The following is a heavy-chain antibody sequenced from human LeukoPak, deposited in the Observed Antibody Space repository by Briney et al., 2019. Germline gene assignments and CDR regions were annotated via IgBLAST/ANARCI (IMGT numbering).Heavy chain of an antibody. CDR1: GFTFSSYR. CDR3: AKRDYSNYAKY. Sequence: RSLKVSWAASGFTFSSYRMHWVRQAPGQGLEWVGVISSDGSSKYYADYVQGRFTISRDNSKNTLYLQMNSPRDEDAAVYYCAKRDYSNYAKYWGEQTLVIAAS. CDR2: ISSDGSSK. V-gene: IGHV3-30*18. D-gene: IGHD4-11*01. J-gene: IGHJ4*02.